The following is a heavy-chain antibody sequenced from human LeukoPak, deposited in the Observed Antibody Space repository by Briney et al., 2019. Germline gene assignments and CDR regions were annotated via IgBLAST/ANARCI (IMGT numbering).Heavy chain of an antibody. CDR1: GFTFSIYG. Sequence: GGSLRHSCAASGFTFSIYGVHWVRQAPGKGLEWVAIIWYDGSNKYYADSVKGRFTISRDNSMNTLYLQMNSLRAEDTAVYYCAKDGTTVTTLNYFDYWGQGTLVTVRS. CDR3: AKDGTTVTTLNYFDY. V-gene: IGHV3-33*06. D-gene: IGHD4-17*01. J-gene: IGHJ4*02. CDR2: IWYDGSNK.